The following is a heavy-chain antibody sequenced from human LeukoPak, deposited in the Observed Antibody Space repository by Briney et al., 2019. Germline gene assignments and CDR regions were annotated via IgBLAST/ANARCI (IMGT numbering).Heavy chain of an antibody. CDR2: ISSSSSTI. CDR1: GFTFSSYS. D-gene: IGHD3-3*01. Sequence: GGSLRLSCAASGFTFSSYSMNWVRQAPGKGLEWVSYISSSSSTIYYADSVKGRFTISRDNAKNSMYLQMNSLRAEDTAVYYCARVFSQIDYYFDYWGQGTLVTVSS. V-gene: IGHV3-48*04. CDR3: ARVFSQIDYYFDY. J-gene: IGHJ4*02.